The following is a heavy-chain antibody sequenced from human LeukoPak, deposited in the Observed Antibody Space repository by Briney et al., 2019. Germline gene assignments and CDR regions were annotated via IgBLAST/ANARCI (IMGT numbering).Heavy chain of an antibody. Sequence: GGSLRLSCAASGFTFTAYGMQWARQAPGKGLEWVAFVRYNGNDKYYADSVKGRFTISRDNSKNTVDLQMDSLRAEDTAVYYCTKERNWGFSYYFDYWGQGTLVTVSS. CDR1: GFTFTAYG. D-gene: IGHD7-27*01. CDR3: TKERNWGFSYYFDY. CDR2: VRYNGNDK. V-gene: IGHV3-30*02. J-gene: IGHJ4*02.